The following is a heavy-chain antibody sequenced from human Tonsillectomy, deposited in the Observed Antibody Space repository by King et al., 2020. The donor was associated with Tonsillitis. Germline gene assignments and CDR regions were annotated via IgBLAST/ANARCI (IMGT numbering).Heavy chain of an antibody. J-gene: IGHJ4*02. CDR3: AKDQLAELVY. CDR2: IYSGGSST. V-gene: IGHV3-23*03. CDR1: GFTFSSYA. Sequence: VQLVESGGGLVQPGGSLRLSCAASGFTFSSYAMSWVRQAPGKGLEWVSVIYSGGSSTYYADSVKGRFTISRDNSKNTLYLQMNSLRAEDTAVYYCAKDQLAELVYWGQGTLVTVSS. D-gene: IGHD6-13*01.